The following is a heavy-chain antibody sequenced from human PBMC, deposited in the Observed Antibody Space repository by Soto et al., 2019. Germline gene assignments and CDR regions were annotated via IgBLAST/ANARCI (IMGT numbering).Heavy chain of an antibody. CDR2: VYYRGRS. V-gene: IGHV4-39*01. J-gene: IGHJ4*02. D-gene: IGHD4-17*01. CDR3: VSQRTTVPTQAYFDY. CDR1: GGSVTNSSYY. Sequence: SETLSLTCTVSGGSVTNSSYYWGWIRQSPGKGLEWIGSVYYRGRSYTKSSVKSRVTISVDTSKNRFSLSLNSVTASDTAVYFCVSQRTTVPTQAYFDYWGPGALVTVSS.